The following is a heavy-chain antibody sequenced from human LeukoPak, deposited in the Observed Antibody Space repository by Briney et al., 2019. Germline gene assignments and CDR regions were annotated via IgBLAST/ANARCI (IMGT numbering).Heavy chain of an antibody. CDR1: GYTFTGYY. J-gene: IGHJ4*02. Sequence: ASVKVSCKASGYTFTGYYMHWVRQAPGQGLEWMGWINPNSGGTNYAQKFQGRVTMTRDTSISTAYMELSRLRSDDTAVYYCTTYNNGWYWELDYWGQGTLVSVSS. V-gene: IGHV1-2*02. D-gene: IGHD6-19*01. CDR2: INPNSGGT. CDR3: TTYNNGWYWELDY.